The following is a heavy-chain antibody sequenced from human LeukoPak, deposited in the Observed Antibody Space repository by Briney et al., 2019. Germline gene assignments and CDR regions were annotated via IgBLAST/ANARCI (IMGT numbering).Heavy chain of an antibody. CDR2: IYHSGST. Sequence: SETLSLTCTVSGGSISSSSYYWGWIRQPPGKGLEWIGYIYHSGSTYYNPSLKSRVTISVDRSKNQFSLKLSSVTAADTAVYYCARDHRAGPFIDYWGQGTLVTVSS. D-gene: IGHD6-13*01. J-gene: IGHJ4*02. CDR3: ARDHRAGPFIDY. V-gene: IGHV4-39*07. CDR1: GGSISSSSYY.